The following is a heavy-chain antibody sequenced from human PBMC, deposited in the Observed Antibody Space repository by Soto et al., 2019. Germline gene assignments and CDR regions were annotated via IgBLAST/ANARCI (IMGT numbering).Heavy chain of an antibody. V-gene: IGHV3-30*18. CDR1: GFSFNSYG. CDR3: AKVEYTYASHFYFDNYVMDV. CDR2: ISYDGSKK. D-gene: IGHD5-18*01. Sequence: QVQLVESGGGVVQPGRSLRLSCAASGFSFNSYGMHWVRQAPGKGLEWVAVISYDGSKKYYADSVKGRFTISRDNSKNTLYLQMNSRSAEDTAVYYCAKVEYTYASHFYFDNYVMDVWGQGTTVTVSS. J-gene: IGHJ6*02.